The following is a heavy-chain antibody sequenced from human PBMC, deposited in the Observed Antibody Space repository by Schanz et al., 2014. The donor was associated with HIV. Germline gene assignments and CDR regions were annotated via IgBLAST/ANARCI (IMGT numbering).Heavy chain of an antibody. J-gene: IGHJ4*02. CDR3: ARGFQGFDY. D-gene: IGHD3-10*01. CDR2: ISYDGRNK. V-gene: IGHV3-30*03. Sequence: QVQLVESGGGVVQPGRSLRLSCAASGFTFNNYGIHWVRQAPGKELEWMGVISYDGRNKYYADSVKGRFTISRDNSKNTLSLQMKSLRAEDTAMYYCARGFQGFDYWGQGTLVTVSS. CDR1: GFTFNNYG.